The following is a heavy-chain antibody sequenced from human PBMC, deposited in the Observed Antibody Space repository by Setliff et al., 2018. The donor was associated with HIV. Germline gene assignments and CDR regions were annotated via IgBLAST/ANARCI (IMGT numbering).Heavy chain of an antibody. V-gene: IGHV1-69-2*01. D-gene: IGHD1-26*01. J-gene: IGHJ4*02. CDR3: ATVRIVGATEFDY. CDR1: GYTFTNYF. Sequence: ASVKVSCKAPGYTFTNYFMHWVRQAPGEGLEWVGRVDPEDGETRYAMKFQGSVTISADTSTDTTYLSLTSLRSKDTAVYYCATVRIVGATEFDYWGQGTVVTVSS. CDR2: VDPEDGET.